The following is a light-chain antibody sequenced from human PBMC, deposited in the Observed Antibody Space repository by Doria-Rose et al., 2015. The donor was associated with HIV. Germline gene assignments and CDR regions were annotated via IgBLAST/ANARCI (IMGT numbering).Light chain of an antibody. CDR2: DGS. Sequence: TQSPGTLSLSPGERATLSCRASQSFSSTYLAWYQQKPGQAPSLLIYDGSTRATSIPDRFSASGSGTDFTLTINRLEPEDFALYYCHQYGTSWTFGQGTKVKI. J-gene: IGKJ1*01. V-gene: IGKV3-20*01. CDR1: QSFSSTY. CDR3: HQYGTSWT.